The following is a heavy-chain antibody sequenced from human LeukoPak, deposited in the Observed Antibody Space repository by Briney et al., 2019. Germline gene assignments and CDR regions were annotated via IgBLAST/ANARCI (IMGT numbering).Heavy chain of an antibody. J-gene: IGHJ5*02. CDR3: ARQALTIFGVVTSNWFDP. CDR1: GGSFSGHY. CDR2: MNHSGST. D-gene: IGHD3-3*01. V-gene: IGHV4-34*01. Sequence: PSETLSLTCAVYGGSFSGHYWSWIRQPPGKGLEWIGEMNHSGSTKYNPSLESRVTVSVDTSKNQFSLRLSSVTAADTAVYYCARQALTIFGVVTSNWFDPWGQGTLVTVSS.